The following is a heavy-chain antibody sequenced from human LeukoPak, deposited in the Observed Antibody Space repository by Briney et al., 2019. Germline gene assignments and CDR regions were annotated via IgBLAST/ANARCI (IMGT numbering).Heavy chain of an antibody. CDR3: ARRGRDGYNQYHLDY. V-gene: IGHV5-51*01. CDR1: GYTFTDYW. J-gene: IGHJ4*02. D-gene: IGHD5-24*01. CDR2: IHPSDSDT. Sequence: GESLKISCQGSGYTFTDYWVGWVRQLPGEGLEWMGIIHPSDSDTRYRSSFQGQVTITVDTDINTAFLQWSRLKASDTAMYYCARRGRDGYNQYHLDYWGQGTLVTVSS.